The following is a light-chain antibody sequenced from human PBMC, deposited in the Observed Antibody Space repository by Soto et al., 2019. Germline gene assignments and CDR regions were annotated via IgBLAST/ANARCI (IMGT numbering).Light chain of an antibody. CDR3: QQRFNWPPT. V-gene: IGKV3-11*01. CDR2: DTS. J-gene: IGKJ4*01. Sequence: EIGLTQSPATLSLSPGDRATLSCRASQSVSRYLAWYQQKPGQAPRLLIHDTSTRATGVPDTFSGSGSGTEFTLTISSLEPEDSAMYYCQQRFNWPPTFGGGTHVEIK. CDR1: QSVSRY.